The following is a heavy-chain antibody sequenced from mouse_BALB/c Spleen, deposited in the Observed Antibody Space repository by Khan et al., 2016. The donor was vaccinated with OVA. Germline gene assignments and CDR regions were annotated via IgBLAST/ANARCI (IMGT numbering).Heavy chain of an antibody. CDR2: INSNGGST. V-gene: IGHV5-6-3*01. Sequence: EVHLVESGGGLVQPGGSLKLSCAASGFTFSSYGMSWVRQTPDKRLELVATINSNGGSTYYPDSVKGRFTISRDNAKNTLYLQMSSLKSEDTAMYYCARMARTINWGQGTTLTGSS. CDR3: ARMARTIN. CDR1: GFTFSSYG. J-gene: IGHJ2*01.